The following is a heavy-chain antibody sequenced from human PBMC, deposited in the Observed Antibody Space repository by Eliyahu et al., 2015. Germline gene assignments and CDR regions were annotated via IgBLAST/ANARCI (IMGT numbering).Heavy chain of an antibody. Sequence: QLQESGPGQIKASETLSLTCSASGSSMSRSTHYWAWIRQAPGKGLQWLGTIYFRGDTYYNPSLEGRVTMSVDTSKNQFSLKLTSVTAADAALYYCARCGYTYGRPRYFDYWGQGTLVAVSS. J-gene: IGHJ4*02. CDR1: GSSMSRSTHY. D-gene: IGHD5-18*01. V-gene: IGHV4-39*01. CDR2: IYFRGDT. CDR3: ARCGYTYGRPRYFDY.